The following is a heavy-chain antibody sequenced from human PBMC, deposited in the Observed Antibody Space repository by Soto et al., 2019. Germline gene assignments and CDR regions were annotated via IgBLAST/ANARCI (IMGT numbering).Heavy chain of an antibody. CDR3: ANLPWKGAYYGMDV. CDR2: ISGSGGST. J-gene: IGHJ6*02. Sequence: HPGGSLRLSCAASGFTFSSYAMSWVRQAPGKGLEWVSAISGSGGSTYYADSVKGRFTISRDNSKNTLYLQMNSLRAEDTAVYYCANLPWKGAYYGMDVWGQGTTVTVSS. D-gene: IGHD1-1*01. CDR1: GFTFSSYA. V-gene: IGHV3-23*01.